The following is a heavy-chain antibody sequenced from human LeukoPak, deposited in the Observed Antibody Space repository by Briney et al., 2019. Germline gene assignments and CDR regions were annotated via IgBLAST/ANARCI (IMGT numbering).Heavy chain of an antibody. CDR2: IYHSGST. J-gene: IGHJ5*02. V-gene: IGHV4-39*07. CDR1: GGSISSSSYY. Sequence: SETLSLTCTVSGGSISSSSYYWGWIRQPPGKGLEWIGSIYHSGSTYYNPSLKSRVTISVDTSKNQFSLKLSSVTAADTAVYYCARDGMVRGVQPTNWFDPWGQGTLVTVSS. D-gene: IGHD3-10*01. CDR3: ARDGMVRGVQPTNWFDP.